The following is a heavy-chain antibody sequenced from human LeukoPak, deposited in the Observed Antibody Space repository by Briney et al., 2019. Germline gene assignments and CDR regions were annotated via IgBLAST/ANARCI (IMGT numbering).Heavy chain of an antibody. CDR2: IKEDVSDK. V-gene: IGHV3-7*03. D-gene: IGHD3-3*01. J-gene: IGHJ4*02. CDR1: GFTIDDYW. Sequence: GGSLRLSCAASGFTIDDYWMSWVRQAPGKGLEWVANIKEDVSDKYYVHSVKGRFTISRDNAKNSLYLQMSRLRAEDTAVYYCARVGVAGFDYWGQGILVTVSS. CDR3: ARVGVAGFDY.